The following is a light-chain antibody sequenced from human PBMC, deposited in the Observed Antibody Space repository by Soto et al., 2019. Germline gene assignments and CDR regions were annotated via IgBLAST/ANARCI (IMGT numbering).Light chain of an antibody. Sequence: DIQMTQSPSSLSAYVGDRVTITCRASQGDSTSLAWYRQKPGKAPEPLIYDASSLHVSAPSRFSGSGSGTKFTLTISGLQPEDVATYYCQKYNSAPWTFGRGTKVEIK. V-gene: IGKV1-27*01. CDR3: QKYNSAPWT. CDR1: QGDSTS. CDR2: DAS. J-gene: IGKJ1*01.